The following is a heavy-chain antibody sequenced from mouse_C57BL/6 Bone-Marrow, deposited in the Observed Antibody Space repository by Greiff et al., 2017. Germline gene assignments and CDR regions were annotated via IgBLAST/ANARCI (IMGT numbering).Heavy chain of an antibody. CDR3: ARGYYDYDGPFAY. J-gene: IGHJ3*01. D-gene: IGHD2-4*01. CDR2: IYPRSGNT. CDR1: GYTFTSYG. Sequence: VKVVESGAELARPGASVKLSCKASGYTFTSYGISWVKQRTGQGLEWIGEIYPRSGNTYYNEKFKGKATLTADKSSSTAYMELRSLTSEDSAVYFCARGYYDYDGPFAYWGQGTLVTVSA. V-gene: IGHV1-81*01.